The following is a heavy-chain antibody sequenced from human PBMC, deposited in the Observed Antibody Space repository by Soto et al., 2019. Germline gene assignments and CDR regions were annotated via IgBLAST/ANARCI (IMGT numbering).Heavy chain of an antibody. V-gene: IGHV4-61*01. Sequence: SETLSLTCSVSGDSVNSGNYYWTWIRQSPGRGLEWIGYAHSSGRTNYNPSLKSRVTISVETPMNQFSLKSTSVTAADTAVYYCARDIRGYSRAFDYWGQGTLVTVSS. J-gene: IGHJ4*02. CDR2: AHSSGRT. CDR1: GDSVNSGNYY. D-gene: IGHD5-18*01. CDR3: ARDIRGYSRAFDY.